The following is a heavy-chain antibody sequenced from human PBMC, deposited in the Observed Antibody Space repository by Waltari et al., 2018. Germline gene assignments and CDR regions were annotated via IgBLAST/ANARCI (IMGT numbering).Heavy chain of an antibody. D-gene: IGHD6-13*01. CDR1: GDSINSGAYY. CDR3: ARYSSSWYFDY. CDR2: IYHSGST. V-gene: IGHV4-30-4*01. J-gene: IGHJ4*02. Sequence: QVQLQESGPGLVKPSQTLSLTCTVSGDSINSGAYYWSWIRQHPGKGLEWIGYIYHSGSTYYNPSLESRVTMSLDRSKKQFSLKLSSVTAADTALYYCARYSSSWYFDYWGQGTLVTVSS.